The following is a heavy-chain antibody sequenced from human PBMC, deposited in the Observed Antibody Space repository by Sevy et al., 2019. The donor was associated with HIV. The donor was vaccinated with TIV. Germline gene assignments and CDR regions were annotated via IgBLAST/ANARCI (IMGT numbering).Heavy chain of an antibody. D-gene: IGHD5-12*01. J-gene: IGHJ4*02. CDR3: ARDLLATIVS. CDR1: GYTFPGYY. CDR2: INPNSGGT. Sequence: ASVKVSCKASGYTFPGYYMHWVRQAPGQGLEWMGRINPNSGGTNYAQKFQGRVTMTRHTSIRTDYMELSRLRSDDTAAYYCARDLLATIVSWGQGTLVTVSS. V-gene: IGHV1-2*06.